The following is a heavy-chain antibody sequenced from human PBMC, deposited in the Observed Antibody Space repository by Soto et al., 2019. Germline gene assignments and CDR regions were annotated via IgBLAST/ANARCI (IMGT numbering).Heavy chain of an antibody. D-gene: IGHD3-10*01. CDR1: GGSFSGYY. J-gene: IGHJ4*02. V-gene: IGHV4-34*01. CDR3: ARHNYGSGSTYFDY. Sequence: SETLSLTCAVYGGSFSGYYWSWIRQPPGKGLEWIGEINHSGSTNYNPSLKSRVTISVDTSKNQFSLKLNSMTAADTAVYYCARHNYGSGSTYFDYWGQGTLVTVSA. CDR2: INHSGST.